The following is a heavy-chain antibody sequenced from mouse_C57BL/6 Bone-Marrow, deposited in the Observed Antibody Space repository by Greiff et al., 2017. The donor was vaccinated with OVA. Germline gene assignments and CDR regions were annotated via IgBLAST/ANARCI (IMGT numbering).Heavy chain of an antibody. CDR2: IAPSDSYI. D-gene: IGHD1-1*01. J-gene: IGHJ2*02. V-gene: IGHV1-59*01. Sequence: VKLQQPGAELVRPGTSVKLSCKASGYTFTNYWMHWVKQRPGQGLGWIGVIAPSDSYINYNQKFKGRATLTVDTSSSTAYMHLSSLTSEDSAVYYCAHYGSRLYLHYWGQGTSLTVSS. CDR1: GYTFTNYW. CDR3: AHYGSRLYLHY.